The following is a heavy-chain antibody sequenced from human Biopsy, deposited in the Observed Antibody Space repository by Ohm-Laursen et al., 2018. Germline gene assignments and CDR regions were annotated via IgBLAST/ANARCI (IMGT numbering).Heavy chain of an antibody. CDR1: GFTFDDYA. V-gene: IGHV3-23*01. CDR3: ARWESHRQRSGYYTSNWFGP. J-gene: IGHJ5*02. D-gene: IGHD3-3*01. Sequence: SLRLSCAASGFTFDDYAMSWVRQAPGKGLEWVSAISGSGGSTYYADSVKGRFTISRDNSKNTLYLQMNSLRAEDTAVYYCARWESHRQRSGYYTSNWFGPWGQGTLVTVSS. CDR2: ISGSGGST.